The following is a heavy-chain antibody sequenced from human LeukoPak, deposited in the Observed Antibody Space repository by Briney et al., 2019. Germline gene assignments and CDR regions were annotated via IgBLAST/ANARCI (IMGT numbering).Heavy chain of an antibody. Sequence: SETLSLTCSVSGMSITSRHYWGWIRQPPGKGLEWIGSTSHSDSPYYNPSLESRVTISLDTSRNQFSLKLTSVTAADTAVYYCAKVRGSSWDRGYFDYWGQGTLVTVSS. D-gene: IGHD6-13*01. CDR2: TSHSDSP. CDR1: GMSITSRHY. V-gene: IGHV4-38-2*02. J-gene: IGHJ4*02. CDR3: AKVRGSSWDRGYFDY.